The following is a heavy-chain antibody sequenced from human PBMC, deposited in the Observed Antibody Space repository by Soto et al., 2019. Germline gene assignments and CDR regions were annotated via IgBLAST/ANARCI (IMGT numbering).Heavy chain of an antibody. CDR1: GYDFTTYG. CDR2: ISAHNGNT. CDR3: ARGRYGDY. J-gene: IGHJ4*02. D-gene: IGHD1-1*01. V-gene: IGHV1-18*01. Sequence: QVHLVQSGAEVKKPGASVKVSCKGSGYDFTTYGITWVRQAPGQELEWMAWISAHNGNTDYAQKLQGRVTVTRDTSTSTAYMELRSLRSDDTAVYYCARGRYGDYWGQGALVTVSS.